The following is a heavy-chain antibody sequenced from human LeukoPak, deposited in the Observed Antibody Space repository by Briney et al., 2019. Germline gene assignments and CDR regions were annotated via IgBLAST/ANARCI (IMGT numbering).Heavy chain of an antibody. Sequence: SSETLSLTCTVSGGSISSYYWSWIRQPPGKGLEWIGYIYYSGSTNHNPSLKSRVTMSVDTSKNQFSLKLSSVTAADTAVYYCARLRVSYSSGWYGDYYYYMDVWGKGTTVTISS. J-gene: IGHJ6*03. CDR3: ARLRVSYSSGWYGDYYYYMDV. CDR1: GGSISSYY. D-gene: IGHD6-19*01. V-gene: IGHV4-59*12. CDR2: IYYSGST.